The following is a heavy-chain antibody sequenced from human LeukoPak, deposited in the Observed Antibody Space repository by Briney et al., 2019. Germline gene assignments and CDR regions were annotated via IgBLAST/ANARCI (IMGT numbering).Heavy chain of an antibody. CDR2: ISGNGGRT. J-gene: IGHJ4*02. CDR1: GFTFNNYA. V-gene: IGHV3-23*01. D-gene: IGHD4-17*01. CDR3: ASLSYGPFDY. Sequence: QPGGSLRLSCASSGFTFNNYAMSWVRQAPGKGLEWVAAISGNGGRTYYTDSVKGRFTISRDNSKNTLYLQMNSLRAEDTAVYYCASLSYGPFDYWGQGTLVTVSS.